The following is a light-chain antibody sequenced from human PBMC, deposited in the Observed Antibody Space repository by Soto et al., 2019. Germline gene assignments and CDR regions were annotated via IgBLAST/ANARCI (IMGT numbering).Light chain of an antibody. CDR1: QSVSSN. Sequence: EIVMTQSPATLSVSPGERATLSCRASQSVSSNLAWYQQKPGQAPRVLIYGASTRATGIPARFSGSGSGTEFTLTISSLQSEDFAVYYCQQYNNWNTFGQGTKLEIK. CDR2: GAS. V-gene: IGKV3-15*01. J-gene: IGKJ2*01. CDR3: QQYNNWNT.